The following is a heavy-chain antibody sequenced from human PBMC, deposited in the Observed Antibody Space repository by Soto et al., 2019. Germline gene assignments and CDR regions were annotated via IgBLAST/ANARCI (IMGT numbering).Heavy chain of an antibody. J-gene: IGHJ5*02. Sequence: ETLCRTGTVYGGSFSVYYWSWIRQPPGKGLEWIGEINHSGSTNYNPSLKSRVTISVDTSKNQFSLKLSSVTAADTAVYYCARGPTYYYDRSGPILDNWFDPWGQGTLVTVSS. CDR2: INHSGST. CDR1: GGSFSVYY. V-gene: IGHV4-34*01. CDR3: ARGPTYYYDRSGPILDNWFDP. D-gene: IGHD3-22*01.